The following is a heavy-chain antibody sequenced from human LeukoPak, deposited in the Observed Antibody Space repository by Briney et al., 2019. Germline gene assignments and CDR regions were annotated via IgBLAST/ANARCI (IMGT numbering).Heavy chain of an antibody. CDR2: IRYDGSNK. Sequence: PGGSLRLSCAASGFTFSSYGMHWVRQAPGKGLEWVAFIRYDGSNKYYADSVKGRFTISRDNSKNTLYLQMNSLRAEDTAVYYCAKDDPYSSSSSYFQHWGQGTLVTVSS. CDR1: GFTFSSYG. CDR3: AKDDPYSSSSSYFQH. J-gene: IGHJ1*01. V-gene: IGHV3-30*02. D-gene: IGHD6-6*01.